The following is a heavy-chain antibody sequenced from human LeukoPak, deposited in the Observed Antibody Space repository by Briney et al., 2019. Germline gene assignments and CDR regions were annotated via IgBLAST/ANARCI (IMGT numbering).Heavy chain of an antibody. Sequence: PGGSLRLSCAASGFTFSSYWMSWVRQAPGKGLEWVANIKQGGSEKYYVDSVKGRFTTSRDNAKNSLYLQMSSLRAEDTAVYYCTRVQLPLPADYWGQGTLVTVSS. CDR1: GFTFSSYW. CDR2: IKQGGSEK. J-gene: IGHJ4*02. CDR3: TRVQLPLPADY. D-gene: IGHD2-15*01. V-gene: IGHV3-7*04.